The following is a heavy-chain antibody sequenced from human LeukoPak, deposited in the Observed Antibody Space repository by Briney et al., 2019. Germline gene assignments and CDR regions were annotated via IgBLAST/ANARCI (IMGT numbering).Heavy chain of an antibody. CDR3: ARDYGDLFDY. Sequence: ASVKVSCKASGGTFSSYAISWVRQAPGQGLEWMGGIIPIFGTANYAQKFQGRVTITADESTSTAYMELNSLRSEDTAVYYCARDYGDLFDYWGQGTLVTVSS. D-gene: IGHD4-17*01. J-gene: IGHJ4*02. CDR1: GGTFSSYA. CDR2: IIPIFGTA. V-gene: IGHV1-69*13.